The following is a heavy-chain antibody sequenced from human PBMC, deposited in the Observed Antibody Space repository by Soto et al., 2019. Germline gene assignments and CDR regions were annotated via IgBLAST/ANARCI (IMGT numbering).Heavy chain of an antibody. J-gene: IGHJ4*02. Sequence: SETLSLACSVSVGSVSDNTYYWSWIRQPPGKRLEWIGYVYYSGTTNYNPSLKSRVTISVDLSKNRFSLRLSSVTTADTALYYCARTTAVPNTLRSRYFFDYWGQGTMVTVSS. D-gene: IGHD4-17*01. V-gene: IGHV4-61*01. CDR3: ARTTAVPNTLRSRYFFDY. CDR2: VYYSGTT. CDR1: VGSVSDNTYY.